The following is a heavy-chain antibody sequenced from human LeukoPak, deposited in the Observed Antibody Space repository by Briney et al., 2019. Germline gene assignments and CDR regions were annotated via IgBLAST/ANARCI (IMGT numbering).Heavy chain of an antibody. CDR1: GGSISSYY. CDR3: ARAVVNDAFDI. J-gene: IGHJ3*02. Sequence: SETLSRTCTVSGGSISSYYWSWIRQPAGKGLEWIGYIYYSGSTYYNPSLKSRVTISVDTSKNQFSLKLSSVTAADTAVYYCARAVVNDAFDIWGQGPMVTVSS. V-gene: IGHV4-59*06. CDR2: IYYSGST. D-gene: IGHD2-21*01.